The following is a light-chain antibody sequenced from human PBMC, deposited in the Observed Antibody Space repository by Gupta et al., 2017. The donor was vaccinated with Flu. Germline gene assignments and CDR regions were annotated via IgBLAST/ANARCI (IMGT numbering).Light chain of an antibody. CDR2: GKD. Sequence: SSDLTQDPSVSVALGQTVRITCQGDSLRKYSASWYQQKPGQAPVVVIYGKDNRPSGIPDRFSGSSSGNTASLTIKGTRAEEEADYYCNYRDSPGNHCVFGGGTKFTVL. CDR1: SLRKYS. J-gene: IGLJ1*01. V-gene: IGLV3-19*01. CDR3: NYRDSPGNHCV.